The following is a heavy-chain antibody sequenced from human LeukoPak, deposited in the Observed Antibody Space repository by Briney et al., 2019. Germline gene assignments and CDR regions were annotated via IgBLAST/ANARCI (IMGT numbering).Heavy chain of an antibody. D-gene: IGHD6-6*01. J-gene: IGHJ4*02. CDR1: GGSISSYY. Sequence: SETLSLTCTVSGGSISSYYWSWIRQPPGKGLEWIGYVYYSGSTYYNPSLKSRVTISVDTSKNQFSLKLSSVTAADTAVYCCAREFGGYSSSSQIDYWGQGTLVTVSS. CDR3: AREFGGYSSSSQIDY. CDR2: VYYSGST. V-gene: IGHV4-59*12.